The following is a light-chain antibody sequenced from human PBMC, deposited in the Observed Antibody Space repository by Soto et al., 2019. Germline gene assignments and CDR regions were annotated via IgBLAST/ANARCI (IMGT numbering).Light chain of an antibody. CDR1: QSVSSNY. CDR2: DAS. CDR3: QQFSSYPLT. Sequence: IVLTQSADTLSLSPGERATLSCMASQSVSSNYLAWYQQKPVQAPRLLIYDASSRATGIPDRFSGGGSGTDFTLTISRLEPEDFAVYYCQQFSSYPLTFGGGTKVDIK. V-gene: IGKV3-20*01. J-gene: IGKJ4*01.